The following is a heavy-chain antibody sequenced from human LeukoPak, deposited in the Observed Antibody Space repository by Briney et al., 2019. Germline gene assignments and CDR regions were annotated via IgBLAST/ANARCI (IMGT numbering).Heavy chain of an antibody. J-gene: IGHJ4*02. V-gene: IGHV3-30*04. CDR2: ISYDGSNE. Sequence: PGRSLRLSCVASGFTFSRYAMHWVRQAPGKGLEWVAVISYDGSNEYYADSVRGRFTISRDNSENTLYLQMNSLRTEDTAVYYCARDGRRPYCSGGSCYFADDDYWGQGTLVTVSS. CDR3: ARDGRRPYCSGGSCYFADDDY. CDR1: GFTFSRYA. D-gene: IGHD2-15*01.